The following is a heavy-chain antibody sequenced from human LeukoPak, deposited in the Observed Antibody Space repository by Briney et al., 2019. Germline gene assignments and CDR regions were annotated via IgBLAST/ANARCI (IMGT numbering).Heavy chain of an antibody. CDR2: IIPIFGTA. CDR1: GGTFSSYA. D-gene: IGHD6-13*01. V-gene: IGHV1-69*05. J-gene: IGHJ5*02. Sequence: SVKVSCKASGGTFSSYAISWVRQAPGQGLEWMGGIIPIFGTANYAQKFQGRVTITTDESTSPASMELSSLRSEDTAVYYCASGNRRMGSSDGFDPWGQGTLVTVSS. CDR3: ASGNRRMGSSDGFDP.